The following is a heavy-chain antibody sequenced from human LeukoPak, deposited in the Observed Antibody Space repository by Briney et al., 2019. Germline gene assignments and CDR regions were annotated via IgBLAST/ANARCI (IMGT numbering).Heavy chain of an antibody. CDR3: ARDRRDMVRGINIVRQYHYYYYMDV. J-gene: IGHJ6*03. D-gene: IGHD3-10*01. V-gene: IGHV4-61*02. Sequence: SETLSLTCTVSGGSISSNSYYWSWIRQPAGTGLEWIGRIYTSRSTNYNPSLKSRVTISVDRSKSQFSVKLNSVTDAETAVYYCARDRRDMVRGINIVRQYHYYYYMDVWGKGTTVTVSS. CDR1: GGSISSNSYY. CDR2: IYTSRST.